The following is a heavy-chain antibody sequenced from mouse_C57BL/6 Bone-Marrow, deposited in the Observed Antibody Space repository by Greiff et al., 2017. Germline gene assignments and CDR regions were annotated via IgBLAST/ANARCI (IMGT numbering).Heavy chain of an antibody. V-gene: IGHV1-5*01. CDR1: GYTFTSYW. CDR3: TATVVAYYAMDY. J-gene: IGHJ4*01. Sequence: EVQLQQSGTVLARPGASVKMSCKTSGYTFTSYWMHWVKQRPGPGLEWIGAIYPGNSDTSYNQKFKGKAKLTAVTSASTAYMELSSLTNEDSAVYYCTATVVAYYAMDYWGQGTSVTVSS. D-gene: IGHD1-1*01. CDR2: IYPGNSDT.